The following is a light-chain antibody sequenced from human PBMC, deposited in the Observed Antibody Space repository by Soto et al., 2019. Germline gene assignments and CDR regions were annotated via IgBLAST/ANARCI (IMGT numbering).Light chain of an antibody. CDR3: SSYTTITTPV. CDR2: DVS. J-gene: IGLJ2*01. Sequence: QSALTQPASVSGSPGQSITISCTGTSSDVGGFNYVSWYQQHPGKAPKLMIYDVSDRPSGVSNRFSGSKSGNTASLTISGLQSEDEADYYCSSYTTITTPVFGGGTKVTVL. CDR1: SSDVGGFNY. V-gene: IGLV2-14*03.